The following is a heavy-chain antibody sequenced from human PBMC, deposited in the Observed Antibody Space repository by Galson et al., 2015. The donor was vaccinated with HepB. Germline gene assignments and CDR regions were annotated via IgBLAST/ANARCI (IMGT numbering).Heavy chain of an antibody. D-gene: IGHD2-2*01. J-gene: IGHJ1*01. Sequence: SLRLSCAASGFTFSSYSMNWVRQAPGKGLEWVSYISSSSSTIYYADSAKGRFTISRDNAKNSLYLQMNSLRDEDTAVYYCARAAMRYCSSTSCPSPYFQHWGQGTLVTVSS. V-gene: IGHV3-48*02. CDR1: GFTFSSYS. CDR3: ARAAMRYCSSTSCPSPYFQH. CDR2: ISSSSSTI.